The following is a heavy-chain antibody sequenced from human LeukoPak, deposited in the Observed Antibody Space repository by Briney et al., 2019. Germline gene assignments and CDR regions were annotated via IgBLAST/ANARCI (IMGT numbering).Heavy chain of an antibody. CDR3: AQKAPYSPGYSQD. D-gene: IGHD2-15*01. J-gene: IGHJ1*01. CDR1: GGSITSYF. V-gene: IGHV4-59*01. Sequence: PSETLSLTCTVSGGSITSYFWTWIRQPPGKGLEWIGYIYHSGTTNYNPSLKSRVTISADTSKNQFSLKLSSVTAADTAVYYCAQKAPYSPGYSQDWGQGTLVTVSS. CDR2: IYHSGTT.